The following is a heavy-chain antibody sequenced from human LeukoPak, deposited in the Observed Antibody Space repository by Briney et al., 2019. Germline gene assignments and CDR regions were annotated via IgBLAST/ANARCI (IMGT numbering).Heavy chain of an antibody. CDR3: ARGGPKPIMGAADW. CDR1: GYTFTGDY. J-gene: IGHJ4*02. D-gene: IGHD1-26*01. Sequence: GASVKVSCKASGYTFTGDYIHWVRQAAGQGLEWMGWINHNSGGTNYAQKFKGRFTMTRDTSISTIYMELSTLRFDDTAVYYCARGGPKPIMGAADWWGLGTLVTVSS. CDR2: INHNSGGT. V-gene: IGHV1-2*02.